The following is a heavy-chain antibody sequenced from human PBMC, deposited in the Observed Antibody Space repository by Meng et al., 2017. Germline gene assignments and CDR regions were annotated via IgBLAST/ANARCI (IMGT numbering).Heavy chain of an antibody. J-gene: IGHJ4*02. V-gene: IGHV6-1*01. CDR2: AYYRSKWYH. CDR1: GDRFSRNSAA. Sequence: SSPGLLNPAHTLSLICDISGDRFSRNSAAWNWISQSPSRGLEWLGRAYYRSKWYHDYAESVKSRISIDPDTSKNQFSLQLRSVTPEDSAVYYCARGSYSFDSWGQRTLVTVSS. CDR3: ARGSYSFDS. D-gene: IGHD1-26*01.